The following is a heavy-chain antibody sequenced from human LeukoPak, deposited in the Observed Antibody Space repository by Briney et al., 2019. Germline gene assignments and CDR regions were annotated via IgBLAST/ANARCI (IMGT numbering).Heavy chain of an antibody. D-gene: IGHD6-13*01. CDR1: GGTFSSYA. CDR3: ARVTSGYSSSGDNYYYYGMDV. CDR2: IIPIFGTA. V-gene: IGHV1-69*13. J-gene: IGHJ6*02. Sequence: ASVKVSCKASGGTFSSYAISWVRQAPGQGLEWMGGIIPIFGTANYAQKFQGRVTITADESTSTAYMELSSLRSEDTAVYYCARVTSGYSSSGDNYYYYGMDVWGQGTTVTVSS.